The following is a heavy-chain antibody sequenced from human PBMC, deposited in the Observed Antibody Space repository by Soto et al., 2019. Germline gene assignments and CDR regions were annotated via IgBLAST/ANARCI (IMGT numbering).Heavy chain of an antibody. D-gene: IGHD3-22*01. CDR1: GFTFSSYG. V-gene: IGHV3-30*18. Sequence: GASLRLSCAASGFTFSSYGMHWVRQAPGKGLEWVAVISYDGSNKYYADSVKGRFTISRDNSKNTLYLQMNSLRAEDTAVYYCAKDYYDSSGLAWGQGT. CDR2: ISYDGSNK. J-gene: IGHJ5*02. CDR3: AKDYYDSSGLA.